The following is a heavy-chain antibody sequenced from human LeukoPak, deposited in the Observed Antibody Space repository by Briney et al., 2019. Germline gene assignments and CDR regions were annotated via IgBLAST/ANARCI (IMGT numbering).Heavy chain of an antibody. CDR2: INWNGGST. J-gene: IGHJ4*02. CDR1: GFTFDDYG. Sequence: PGGSPRLSCAASGFTFDDYGMSWVRQAPGKGLEWVSGINWNGGSTVYADSVKGRFTISRDNAKNSLYLQMNSLRAEDTALYYCARSPIAVAGSFDYWGQGTLVTVSS. CDR3: ARSPIAVAGSFDY. V-gene: IGHV3-20*04. D-gene: IGHD6-19*01.